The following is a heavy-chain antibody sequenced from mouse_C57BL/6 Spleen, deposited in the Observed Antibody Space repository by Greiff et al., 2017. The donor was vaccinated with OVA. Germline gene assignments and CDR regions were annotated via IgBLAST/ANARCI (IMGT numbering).Heavy chain of an antibody. Sequence: VQLQQSGAELVKPGASVKMSCKASGYTFTTYPIEWMKQNHGKSLEWIGNFHPYNDDTKYNEKFKGKATLTVEKSSSTIYLELSRLTSADSAVYYCARGSSYPGYIDVWGTGTTVTGSS. CDR2: FHPYNDDT. J-gene: IGHJ1*03. D-gene: IGHD1-1*01. V-gene: IGHV1-47*01. CDR3: ARGSSYPGYIDV. CDR1: GYTFTTYP.